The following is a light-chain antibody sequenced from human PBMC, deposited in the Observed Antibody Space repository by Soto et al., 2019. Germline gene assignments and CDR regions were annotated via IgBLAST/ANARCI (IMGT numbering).Light chain of an antibody. CDR1: QNISNY. V-gene: IGKV1-39*01. CDR2: AAS. J-gene: IGKJ4*01. CDR3: QHSFNTPLS. Sequence: DIQMTQSPSSLSASVGDRVTITCRASQNISNYLNWYQQKPGKAPKVLIYAASSLQSGVPSRFSGSGSGTDFTLTIISLQTEDFASDFCQHSFNTPLSFGGGTKVEI.